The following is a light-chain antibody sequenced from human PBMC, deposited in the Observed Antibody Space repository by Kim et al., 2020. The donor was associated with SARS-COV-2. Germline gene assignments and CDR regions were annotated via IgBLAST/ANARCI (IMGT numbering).Light chain of an antibody. V-gene: IGKV1-27*01. CDR1: QGISNY. Sequence: DIQMTQSPSSLSASIGDRVTITCRASQGISNYLAWYQQKPGKVPKLLLHSASTLQSGVPSRFSGSGSGTDFTLTISSLQPEDVATYYCQKYNSVPFTFGPGTKVDIK. J-gene: IGKJ3*01. CDR3: QKYNSVPFT. CDR2: SAS.